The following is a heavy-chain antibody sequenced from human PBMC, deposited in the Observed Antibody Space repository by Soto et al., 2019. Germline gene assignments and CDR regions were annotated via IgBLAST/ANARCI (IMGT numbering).Heavy chain of an antibody. J-gene: IGHJ4*02. CDR2: IKADGSEK. D-gene: IGHD6-25*01. CDR1: GFTFNTYW. CDR3: ARFTRRSSGDY. V-gene: IGHV3-7*01. Sequence: EVQLVESGGDLVQPGGSLRLSCAASGFTFNTYWMSWVRQAPGKGLQGVANIKADGSEKYYVDSVKGRFTISRDNAKNLLYLQMNSLGAGDTAMYYCARFTRRSSGDYWGQGTLVTVSS.